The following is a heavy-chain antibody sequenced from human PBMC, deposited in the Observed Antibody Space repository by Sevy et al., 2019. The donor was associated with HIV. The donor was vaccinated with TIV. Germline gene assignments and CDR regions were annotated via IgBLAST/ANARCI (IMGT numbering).Heavy chain of an antibody. Sequence: GGSLRLSCAASGFTFSNAWMSWVRQAPGKGLEWVGRIKSKTDGGTTDYAAPVKGRFTISRDDSKNTLYLQMNSLRAEDTAVYYCAREKIANWDPLTRYYYFYGMDVWGPGTTVTVSS. D-gene: IGHD7-27*01. J-gene: IGHJ6*02. CDR1: GFTFSNAW. CDR3: AREKIANWDPLTRYYYFYGMDV. CDR2: IKSKTDGGTT. V-gene: IGHV3-15*01.